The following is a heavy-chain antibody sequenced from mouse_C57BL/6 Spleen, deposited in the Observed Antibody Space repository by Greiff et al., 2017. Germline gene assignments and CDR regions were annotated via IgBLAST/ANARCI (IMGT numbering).Heavy chain of an antibody. CDR3: TRGWGNYGNYRAMDY. J-gene: IGHJ4*01. CDR1: GYAFSSSW. D-gene: IGHD2-1*01. CDR2: IYPGDGDT. Sequence: VQLQQSGPELVKPGASVKISCKASGYAFSSSWMNWVKQRPGKGLEWIGRIYPGDGDTNYNGKFKGKDTLTADKSSSTAYMQLSSLTSEVSAVYFCTRGWGNYGNYRAMDYWGQGTSVTASS. V-gene: IGHV1-82*01.